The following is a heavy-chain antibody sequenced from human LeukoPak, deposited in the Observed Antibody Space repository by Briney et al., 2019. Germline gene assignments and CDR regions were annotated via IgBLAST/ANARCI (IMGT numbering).Heavy chain of an antibody. D-gene: IGHD6-13*01. CDR3: CYSSSSSDY. CDR1: GGSISSYY. V-gene: IGHV4-59*01. J-gene: IGHJ4*02. Sequence: SETLSLTCTVSGGSISSYYWSWIRQPPGKGLEWIGYMYYSGSTNYNPSLKSRVTISVDTSKNQFSLKLSSVTAADTAVYYCCYSSSSSDYWGQGTLVTVSS. CDR2: MYYSGST.